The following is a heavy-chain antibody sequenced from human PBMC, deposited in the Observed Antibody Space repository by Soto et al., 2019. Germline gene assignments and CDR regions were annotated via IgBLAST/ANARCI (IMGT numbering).Heavy chain of an antibody. CDR2: INPNSGGT. D-gene: IGHD3-3*01. J-gene: IGHJ4*02. CDR1: GYTFTGYY. CDR3: ATYDFWSGYTDY. Sequence: ASVKVSCKASGYTFTGYYMHWVRQAPGQGLEWMGWINPNSGGTNYAQKFQGRVTMTRDTSISTAYMELSRLRSDDTAVYCCATYDFWSGYTDYWGQGTLVTVSS. V-gene: IGHV1-2*02.